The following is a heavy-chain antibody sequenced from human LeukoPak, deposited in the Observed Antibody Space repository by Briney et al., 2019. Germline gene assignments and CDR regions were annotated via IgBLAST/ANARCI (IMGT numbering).Heavy chain of an antibody. J-gene: IGHJ4*02. V-gene: IGHV5-51*01. Sequence: GESLKISCKGSGYSFTTYWIGWVRQMPGKGLEWMGIIYPGDSDTRYSPSFQGQVTISADKSISTAYLQWSSLKASDTAMYYCARRYYYDTSGSPDYFDYWGQGTLVTVSS. D-gene: IGHD3-22*01. CDR2: IYPGDSDT. CDR3: ARRYYYDTSGSPDYFDY. CDR1: GYSFTTYW.